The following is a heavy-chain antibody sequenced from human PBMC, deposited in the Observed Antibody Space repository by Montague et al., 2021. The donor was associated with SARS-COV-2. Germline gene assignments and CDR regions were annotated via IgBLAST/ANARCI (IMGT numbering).Heavy chain of an antibody. CDR3: ARGARQGYGCRLGSFDS. D-gene: IGHD3-10*01. V-gene: IGHV4-34*01. Sequence: SETLSLTCAVYGGSFSGYYWYSIRQPPGKGLEWIGEINHSGSTSYNPSLQSRVTMSVDTSKNRLSLKQSSVTAADTAVYYCARGARQGYGCRLGSFDSWGQGTLVTVSS. J-gene: IGHJ4*02. CDR1: GGSFSGYY. CDR2: INHSGST.